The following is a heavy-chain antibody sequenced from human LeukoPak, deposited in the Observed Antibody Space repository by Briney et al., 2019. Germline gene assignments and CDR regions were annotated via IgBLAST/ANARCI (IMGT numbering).Heavy chain of an antibody. V-gene: IGHV3-20*04. CDR1: GFSFDDYA. Sequence: GGSLRLSCAASGFSFDDYAMSWVRQAPGKGLEWVSGINWSGVSTGYADSVKGRFTISRDDTKNSLFLQLNSLRAEDTAFYYCAKGKDTLNPYWYFDVWGRGTLVSVSS. D-gene: IGHD5-18*01. J-gene: IGHJ2*01. CDR3: AKGKDTLNPYWYFDV. CDR2: INWSGVST.